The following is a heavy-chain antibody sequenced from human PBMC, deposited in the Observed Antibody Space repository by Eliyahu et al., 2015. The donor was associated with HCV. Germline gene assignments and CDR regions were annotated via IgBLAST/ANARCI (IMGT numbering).Heavy chain of an antibody. D-gene: IGHD3-22*01. Sequence: QVQLVQSGAEVKKPGSSVKVSCKASGGTFSSYAISXVRQAPGQGLEWMGGIIPIFGTANYAQKFQGRVTITADESTSTAYMELSSLRSEDTAVYYCASFRGHYYDSSGYRPNYYYMDVWGKGTTVTVSS. CDR1: GGTFSSYA. J-gene: IGHJ6*03. V-gene: IGHV1-69*01. CDR2: IIPIFGTA. CDR3: ASFRGHYYDSSGYRPNYYYMDV.